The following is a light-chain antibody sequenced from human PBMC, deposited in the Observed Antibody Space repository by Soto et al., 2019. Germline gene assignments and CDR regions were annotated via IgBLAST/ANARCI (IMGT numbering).Light chain of an antibody. CDR2: GAS. Sequence: EIVMTQSPATLSVSPGERATLSCSASQSVSSNLAWSQQKPVQAPMLLIYGASTRATGIPARFSGSGSGTEFTLTMSSLQSEDFAVYYCQQYNNRPYTFGQGTELEIK. CDR1: QSVSSN. CDR3: QQYNNRPYT. V-gene: IGKV3-15*01. J-gene: IGKJ2*01.